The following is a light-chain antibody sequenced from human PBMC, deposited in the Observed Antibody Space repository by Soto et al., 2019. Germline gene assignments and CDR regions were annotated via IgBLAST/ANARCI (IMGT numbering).Light chain of an antibody. Sequence: AIELTQSPSSLSASIGDRVTITCRASQGISSALAWYQQKPGKTPKVLIYDASTLESGVPSRFSGSGSGTDFTLTISSLQPEDFATYYCQQFNSYPTLGQGTRLEIK. CDR3: QQFNSYPT. CDR1: QGISSA. J-gene: IGKJ5*01. V-gene: IGKV1-13*02. CDR2: DAS.